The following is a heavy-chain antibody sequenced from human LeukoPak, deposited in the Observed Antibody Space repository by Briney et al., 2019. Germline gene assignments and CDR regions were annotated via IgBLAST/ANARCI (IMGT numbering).Heavy chain of an antibody. V-gene: IGHV3-48*01. J-gene: IGHJ3*02. Sequence: GGSLRLSCAASGFTFSSYSMNWVRQAPGKGLEWVSYISSSSSTIYYADSVKGRFTISRDNAKNSLYLQMNSLRAEDTAVYYCATMTTVTTGDAFDIWGQGTMVTVSS. D-gene: IGHD4-17*01. CDR2: ISSSSSTI. CDR1: GFTFSSYS. CDR3: ATMTTVTTGDAFDI.